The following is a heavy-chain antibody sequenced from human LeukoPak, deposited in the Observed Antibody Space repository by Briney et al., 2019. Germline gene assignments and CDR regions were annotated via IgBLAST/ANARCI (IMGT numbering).Heavy chain of an antibody. CDR2: IVNSGGST. J-gene: IGHJ4*02. D-gene: IGHD5-18*01. Sequence: QSGGSLRLSCVASGFTFSNYAMSWVRQAPGKGLEWVSGIVNSGGSTYYADSVKGRLTISRDNPKKTVYLQMSSLRGDDTAVYYCAKDRAGYSYGMFDSWGQGTLVTVSS. V-gene: IGHV3-23*01. CDR3: AKDRAGYSYGMFDS. CDR1: GFTFSNYA.